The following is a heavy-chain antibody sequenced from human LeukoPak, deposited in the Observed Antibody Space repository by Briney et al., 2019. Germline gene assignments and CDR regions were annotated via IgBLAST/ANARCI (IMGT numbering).Heavy chain of an antibody. J-gene: IGHJ4*02. CDR2: TYYRSKWYY. V-gene: IGHV6-1*01. Sequence: SQTLSLTCAISGDSVSRSGPGWNWIRQSPSRGLEWLGRTYYRSKWYYDYGSSLKSRITINPETSKNQFSLQLSSVTPEDTAVYNCARDSGYSGSWSFDHWGQGILVTVSS. D-gene: IGHD6-13*01. CDR1: GDSVSRSGPG. CDR3: ARDSGYSGSWSFDH.